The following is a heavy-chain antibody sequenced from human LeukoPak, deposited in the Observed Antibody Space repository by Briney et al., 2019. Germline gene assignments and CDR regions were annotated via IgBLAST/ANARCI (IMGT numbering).Heavy chain of an antibody. CDR1: GGSFSGYY. CDR3: ARGGSYYVFYYYYMDV. D-gene: IGHD1-26*01. J-gene: IGHJ6*03. CDR2: VNHSGST. Sequence: TSSETLSLTCAVYGGSFSGYYWSWIRQPPGKGLEWIGEVNHSGSTNYNPSLKSRVTISVDTSKNQFSLKLSSVTAADTAVYYCARGGSYYVFYYYYMDVWGKGTTVTVSS. V-gene: IGHV4-34*01.